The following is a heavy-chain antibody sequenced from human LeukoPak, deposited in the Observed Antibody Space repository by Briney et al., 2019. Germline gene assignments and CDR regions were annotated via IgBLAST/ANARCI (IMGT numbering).Heavy chain of an antibody. J-gene: IGHJ4*02. CDR1: GFTFSGYS. CDR2: ISSSSSYI. CDR3: ACRGSPGSFDF. V-gene: IGHV3-21*01. Sequence: GGPLRLSCAASGFTFSGYSMNWVRQAPGKGLEWVSYISSSSSYIYYADSVRGGFTISRDNAKSALYLQMNSLRAEDSAVYYCACRGSPGSFDFWGGRTVVSVSS. D-gene: IGHD1-26*01.